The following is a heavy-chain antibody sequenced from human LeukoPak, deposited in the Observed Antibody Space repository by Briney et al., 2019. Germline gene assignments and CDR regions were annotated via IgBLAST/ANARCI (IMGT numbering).Heavy chain of an antibody. CDR2: INPNSGVT. D-gene: IGHD3-10*01. CDR3: ARGGSVRPLICCGYYYGMDV. CDR1: GHPFTGYY. J-gene: IGHJ6*02. Sequence: ASVKVSCKASGHPFTGYYMHWVRQAPGQGLEWMGWINPNSGVTNYAQKFQGRVTMTRDTSLSTAYMELSRLTSDDTAVYYCARGGSVRPLICCGYYYGMDVWGQGTTVTVSS. V-gene: IGHV1-2*02.